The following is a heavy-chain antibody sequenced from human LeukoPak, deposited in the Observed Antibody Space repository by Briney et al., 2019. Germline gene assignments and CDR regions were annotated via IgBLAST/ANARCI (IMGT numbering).Heavy chain of an antibody. J-gene: IGHJ4*02. Sequence: SVKVSCKASGGTFSSYAISWVRQAPGQGLEWMGRIIPILGIANYAQKFQGRVTITADKSTSTAYMELSSLRSEDTAVYHCARAQFYCSGGSCYSEFDYWAREPWSPSPQ. D-gene: IGHD2-15*01. V-gene: IGHV1-69*04. CDR3: ARAQFYCSGGSCYSEFDY. CDR1: GGTFSSYA. CDR2: IIPILGIA.